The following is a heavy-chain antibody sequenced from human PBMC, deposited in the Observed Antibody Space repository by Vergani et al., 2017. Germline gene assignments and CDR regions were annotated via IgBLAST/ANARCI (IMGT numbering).Heavy chain of an antibody. D-gene: IGHD3-10*01. V-gene: IGHV4-59*11. Sequence: QVQLQESGPGLVKSSETLSLTCSVSFDSIRNLYCNWIRQPPGKGLGWIGSIHYSENTNYNPSLKTRVTISVDTSKNQFSLTLTSVTAADTAVYYCARGARLSQYYYGSGSLVWFDPWGQGTLVTVSS. J-gene: IGHJ5*02. CDR3: ARGARLSQYYYGSGSLVWFDP. CDR2: IHYSENT. CDR1: FDSIRNLY.